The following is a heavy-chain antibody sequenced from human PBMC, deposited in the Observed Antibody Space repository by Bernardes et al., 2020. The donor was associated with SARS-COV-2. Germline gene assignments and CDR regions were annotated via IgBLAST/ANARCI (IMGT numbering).Heavy chain of an antibody. CDR1: GGSVSSGSYY. V-gene: IGHV4-61*01. Sequence: SEPLSLTCTVSGGSVSSGSYYWSWIRQPPGKGLEWIGYIYYSGSTNYNPSLKSRVTISVDTSKNQFSLKLSSVTAADTAVYYCARDRIVVVPAAMPYYYGMDVWGQGTTVTVSS. CDR3: ARDRIVVVPAAMPYYYGMDV. D-gene: IGHD2-2*01. CDR2: IYYSGST. J-gene: IGHJ6*02.